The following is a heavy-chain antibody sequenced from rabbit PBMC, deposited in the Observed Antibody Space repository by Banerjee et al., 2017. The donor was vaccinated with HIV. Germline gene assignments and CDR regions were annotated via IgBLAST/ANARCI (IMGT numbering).Heavy chain of an antibody. V-gene: IGHV1S45*01. CDR2: IYAGSSGST. J-gene: IGHJ5*01. CDR1: GIDFSSYG. CDR3: ARGGYTYGYAGYAYWGWLDL. Sequence: QEQLVESGGGLVTLGGSLKLSCKASGIDFSSYGISWVRQAPGKGLEWIACIYAGSSGSTYYASWAKGRFTISKTLSTTVTLQMTSLTAADTATYFCARGGYTYGYAGYAYWGWLDLWGPGTLVTVS. D-gene: IGHD6-1*01.